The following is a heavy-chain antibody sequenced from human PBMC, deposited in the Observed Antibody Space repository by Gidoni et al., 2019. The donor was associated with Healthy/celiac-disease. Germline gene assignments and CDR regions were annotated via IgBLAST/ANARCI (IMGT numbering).Heavy chain of an antibody. D-gene: IGHD1-1*01. CDR2: IYYSGST. V-gene: IGHV4-39*01. CDR3: ARQSFRAVDYNSNRDDY. Sequence: SIYYSGSTYYNPSLKSRVTISVDTSKNQFSLKLSSVTAADTAVYYCARQSFRAVDYNSNRDDYWGQGTLVTVSS. J-gene: IGHJ4*02.